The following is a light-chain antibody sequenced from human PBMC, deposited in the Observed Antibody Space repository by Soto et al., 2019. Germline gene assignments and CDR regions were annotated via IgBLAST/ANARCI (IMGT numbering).Light chain of an antibody. CDR3: QQYYSTLMYT. V-gene: IGKV4-1*01. J-gene: IGKJ2*01. CDR1: QSVLYSSNNKNC. CDR2: WAS. Sequence: DIVMTQSPDSLAVSLGERATINCKSSQSVLYSSNNKNCLAWYQQKPGQPPKLLIYWASTRESGVPDRFSGSGSGTDFTLTISSLQAEDVAVYYCQQYYSTLMYTFGQGTKLEIK.